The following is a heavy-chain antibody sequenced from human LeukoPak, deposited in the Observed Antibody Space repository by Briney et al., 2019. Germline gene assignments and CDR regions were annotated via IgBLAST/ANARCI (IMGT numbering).Heavy chain of an antibody. D-gene: IGHD2-15*01. CDR3: ARDDSRCSGGSCYYGYYYYGMDV. V-gene: IGHV3-21*01. Sequence: GSLRLSCAASGFTFSSYSMNWVRQASGKGLEWVSSIDFTSRYIYNADSVKGRFTTSRDNAKNSLDLQMNSLKVEDTAVYYCARDDSRCSGGSCYYGYYYYGMDVWGQGTTVTVSS. CDR1: GFTFSSYS. CDR2: IDFTSRYI. J-gene: IGHJ6*02.